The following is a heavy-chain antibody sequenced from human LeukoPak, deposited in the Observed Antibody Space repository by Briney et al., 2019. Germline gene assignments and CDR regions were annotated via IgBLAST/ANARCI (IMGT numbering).Heavy chain of an antibody. CDR1: GFTFSDYY. CDR2: ISSSSSYT. CDR3: ARGGIEDWFDP. J-gene: IGHJ5*02. D-gene: IGHD6-13*01. V-gene: IGHV3-11*06. Sequence: GGSLRLACAASGFTFSDYYMSWIRQAPGKGLEWVSYISSSSSYTNYADSVKGRFTISRDNAKISLCLQMNSLRAEDTAVYYCARGGIEDWFDPWGQGTLVTVSS.